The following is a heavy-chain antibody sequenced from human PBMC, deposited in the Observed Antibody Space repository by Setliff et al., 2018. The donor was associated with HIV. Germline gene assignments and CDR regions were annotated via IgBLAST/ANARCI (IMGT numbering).Heavy chain of an antibody. CDR1: GGSISSGSYY. Sequence: SETLSLTCTVSGGSISSGSYYWSWIRQPPGKGLEWIGYIYYTGSTNYDPSLKSRVAISLDASKNQFSLKLSSVAAADTAVYYCARERWAGATRPNDFDYWGQGTLVTVSS. V-gene: IGHV4-61*01. J-gene: IGHJ4*02. CDR3: ARERWAGATRPNDFDY. CDR2: IYYTGST. D-gene: IGHD6-6*01.